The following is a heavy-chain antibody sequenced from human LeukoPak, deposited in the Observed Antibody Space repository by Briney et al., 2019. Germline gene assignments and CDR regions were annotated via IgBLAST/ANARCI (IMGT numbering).Heavy chain of an antibody. V-gene: IGHV4-38-2*02. CDR3: ARESWLTIFGVVTPNLDY. CDR2: VSHSGTT. D-gene: IGHD3-3*01. J-gene: IGHJ4*02. CDR1: DYSITSASF. Sequence: SETLSLTCTVSDYSITSASFWGWIRQLPGKGLEWIASVSHSGTTYYNPSLKSRVTISIDTSNNHFSLKLNSVTAADTAVYYCARESWLTIFGVVTPNLDYWGQGALVTVSS.